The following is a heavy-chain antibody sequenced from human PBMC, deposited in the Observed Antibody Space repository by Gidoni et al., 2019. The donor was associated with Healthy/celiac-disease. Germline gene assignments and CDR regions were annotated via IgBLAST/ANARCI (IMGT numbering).Heavy chain of an antibody. CDR2: MDYSGST. CDR1: GCSLSSSSYY. CDR3: ARSGSSSWIIYWYFDL. D-gene: IGHD6-13*01. J-gene: IGHJ2*01. Sequence: QLQLQESGPGQVKPSETLSLTCTVSGCSLSSSSYYWGWIRQPPGKGLEWIASMDYSGSTYYNPSLKSRVIISVDTTKNQFSLKLSSVTAADTAVYYCARSGSSSWIIYWYFDLWGRGTLVTVSS. V-gene: IGHV4-39*01.